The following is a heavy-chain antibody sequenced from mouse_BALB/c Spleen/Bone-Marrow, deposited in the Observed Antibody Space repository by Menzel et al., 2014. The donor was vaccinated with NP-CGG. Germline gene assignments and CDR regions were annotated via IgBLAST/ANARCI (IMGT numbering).Heavy chain of an antibody. CDR3: TRGITTVVATRAMDY. D-gene: IGHD1-1*01. Sequence: EVQLQQSGTVLARPGASVKMSCKASGYTFTSYWMHWAKQRPGQGLEWIGAIYPENSDTSYNQKFKGKAKLTAVTSTSTAYMDLSSLTNEDSAVYYCTRGITTVVATRAMDYWGQGTSVTVSS. CDR2: IYPENSDT. V-gene: IGHV1-5*01. CDR1: GYTFTSYW. J-gene: IGHJ4*01.